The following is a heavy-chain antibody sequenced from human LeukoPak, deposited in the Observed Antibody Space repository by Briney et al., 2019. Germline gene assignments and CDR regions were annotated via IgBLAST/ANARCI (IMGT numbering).Heavy chain of an antibody. CDR2: IQNDGNDK. V-gene: IGHV3-30*02. Sequence: GGSLRLSCAASGLTFSTYGMHWVRQAPGKGLEWVAFIQNDGNDKYYADSVKGRFTISKDNSKNTVDLQMNGLRAEDTAVYYCAKDGGNYYGTGGDYLMRSYMDVWGKGTTVTVSS. CDR3: AKDGGNYYGTGGDYLMRSYMDV. CDR1: GLTFSTYG. J-gene: IGHJ6*03. D-gene: IGHD3-10*01.